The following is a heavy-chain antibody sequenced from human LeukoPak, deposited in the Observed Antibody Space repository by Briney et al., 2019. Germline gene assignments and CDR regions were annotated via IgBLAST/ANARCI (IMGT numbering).Heavy chain of an antibody. CDR3: ARRESHLATRNWFDP. J-gene: IGHJ5*02. V-gene: IGHV5-51*01. CDR2: IYPGDSDT. CDR1: GYSFTSYW. Sequence: GESLKISCKGSGYSFTSYWIGWVRQMPGKGLEWIGIIYPGDSDTRYSPSFQGQVIISADKSISTAYLQWSSLKASDTAMYYCARRESHLATRNWFDPWGQGTLVTVSS.